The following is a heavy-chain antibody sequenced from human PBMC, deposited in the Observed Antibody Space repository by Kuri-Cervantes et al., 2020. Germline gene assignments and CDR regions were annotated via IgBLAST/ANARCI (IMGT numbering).Heavy chain of an antibody. CDR3: ARDRGAHYYYNGLDV. D-gene: IGHD3-16*01. V-gene: IGHV3-30-3*01. CDR1: GFSFRSYA. Sequence: GGSLRLSCAAPGFSFRSYAMHWVRQPPGKGLEWVAVISSDGSKKYYPDSVKGRFTISRDNSKNTLYMQMSSLRAEDTAVYYCARDRGAHYYYNGLDVWGQGTTVTVSS. CDR2: ISSDGSKK. J-gene: IGHJ6*02.